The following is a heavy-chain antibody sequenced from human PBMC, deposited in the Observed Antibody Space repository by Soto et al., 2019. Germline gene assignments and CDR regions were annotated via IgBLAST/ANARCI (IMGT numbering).Heavy chain of an antibody. D-gene: IGHD3-9*01. CDR3: ARGQDYDILTGYYRFSDWFDP. V-gene: IGHV4-34*01. CDR2: INHSGST. Sequence: SETLSLTCAVYGGSFSGYYWSWIRQPPGKGLEWIGEINHSGSTNYNPSLKSRVTISVDTSKNQFSPKLSSVTAADTAVYYCARGQDYDILTGYYRFSDWFDPWGQGTLVT. J-gene: IGHJ5*02. CDR1: GGSFSGYY.